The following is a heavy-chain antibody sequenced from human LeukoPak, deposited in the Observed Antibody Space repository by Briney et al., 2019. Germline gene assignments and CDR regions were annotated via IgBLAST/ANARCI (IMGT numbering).Heavy chain of an antibody. J-gene: IGHJ4*02. D-gene: IGHD3-10*01. CDR3: ARDIGEWFGERWAFDDY. Sequence: GGSLRLSCAASGFTFSSYAMSWVRQAPGKGLEWVSSISSSGSYIYYADSVKGRFTISRDNAKNSLYLQMNSLRAEDTAVYYCARDIGEWFGERWAFDDYQGQGTLVTVSS. V-gene: IGHV3-21*01. CDR2: ISSSGSYI. CDR1: GFTFSSYA.